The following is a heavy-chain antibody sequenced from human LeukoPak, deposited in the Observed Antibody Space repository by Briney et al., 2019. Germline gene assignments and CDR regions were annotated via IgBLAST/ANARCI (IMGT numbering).Heavy chain of an antibody. Sequence: GGSLRLSCAASGFTFSTYWMSWLRQAPGKGLEWVATIKQDGSEKYYVDSVKGRFSISRDNAKNSLYLQMNSLTAEDTGVYYCAAQLARGVDYWGQGTLVTVSS. CDR1: GFTFSTYW. J-gene: IGHJ4*02. V-gene: IGHV3-7*01. CDR2: IKQDGSEK. CDR3: AAQLARGVDY. D-gene: IGHD6-6*01.